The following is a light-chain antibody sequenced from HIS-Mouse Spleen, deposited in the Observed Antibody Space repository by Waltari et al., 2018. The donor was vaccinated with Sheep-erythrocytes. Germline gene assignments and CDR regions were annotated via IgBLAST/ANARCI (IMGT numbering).Light chain of an antibody. CDR2: DVS. Sequence: QSALTQPASVSGYPGQSITISCTGTSSDVGGYNHVSWYQQHPGKAPKLMIYDVSKRPSGVPDRFSGSKSGNTASLTISGLQAEDEADYYCCSYAGSYNHVFATGTKVTVL. J-gene: IGLJ1*01. CDR3: CSYAGSYNHV. CDR1: SSDVGGYNH. V-gene: IGLV2-11*01.